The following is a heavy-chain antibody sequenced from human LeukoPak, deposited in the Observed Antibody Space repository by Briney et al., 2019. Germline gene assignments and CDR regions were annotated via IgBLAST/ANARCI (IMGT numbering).Heavy chain of an antibody. CDR1: GFTFASYW. Sequence: GGSLRLSCAASGFTFASYWMTWVRQPPGRGLEWVANIHRDGSLQFYVDSVKGRFTVSRDNARNLLYLQMNGLRAEDTAVYYCARAGSSYVEAAYWGLGTLVTVSS. D-gene: IGHD3-16*01. CDR3: ARAGSSYVEAAY. V-gene: IGHV3-7*01. CDR2: IHRDGSLQ. J-gene: IGHJ4*02.